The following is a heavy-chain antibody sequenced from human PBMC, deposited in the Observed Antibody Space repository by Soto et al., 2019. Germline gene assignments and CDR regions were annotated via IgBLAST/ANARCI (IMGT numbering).Heavy chain of an antibody. Sequence: SETLSLTCTVSGGSISRGGYFLSWIRQHPGKGLEWIGYIYYSGSTYYNPSLKSRVTISVDTSKNQFSLKLSSVTAADTAVYYCARCSPESWFDPWGQGTLVTVSS. J-gene: IGHJ5*02. CDR2: IYYSGST. D-gene: IGHD3-10*02. CDR3: ARCSPESWFDP. V-gene: IGHV4-31*03. CDR1: GGSISRGGYF.